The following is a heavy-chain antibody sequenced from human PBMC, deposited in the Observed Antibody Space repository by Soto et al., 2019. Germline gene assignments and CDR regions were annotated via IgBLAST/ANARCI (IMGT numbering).Heavy chain of an antibody. J-gene: IGHJ4*02. CDR2: ISTNGGST. Sequence: GGSLRLSCSASGFTFSIYAMHWVRQAPGKGLEYVSSISTNGGSTHYADSVKGRLTISRDNSKNTQYLQMSSLRADDTAVYYSAKDQGSSWYEIDYWGQGTLVTVSS. CDR3: AKDQGSSWYEIDY. CDR1: GFTFSIYA. D-gene: IGHD6-13*01. V-gene: IGHV3-64D*06.